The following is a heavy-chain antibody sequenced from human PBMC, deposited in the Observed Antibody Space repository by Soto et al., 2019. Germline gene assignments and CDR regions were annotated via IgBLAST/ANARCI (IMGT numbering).Heavy chain of an antibody. CDR3: ARELIVVVPAAIRAQEDTDYYGMDV. V-gene: IGHV3-30-3*01. CDR1: GFTFSSYA. CDR2: ISYDGSNK. J-gene: IGHJ6*02. Sequence: GGSLRLSCAASGFTFSSYAIHWVRQAPGKGLEWVAVISYDGSNKYYADSVKGRFTISRDNSKNTLYLQMNSLRAEDTAVYYCARELIVVVPAAIRAQEDTDYYGMDVWGQGTTVTVSS. D-gene: IGHD2-2*02.